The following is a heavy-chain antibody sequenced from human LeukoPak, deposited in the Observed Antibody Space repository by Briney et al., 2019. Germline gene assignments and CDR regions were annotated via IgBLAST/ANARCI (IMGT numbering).Heavy chain of an antibody. CDR3: AKDIGLGVRYYGMDV. V-gene: IGHV3-9*01. J-gene: IGHJ6*02. CDR1: GFTFDDYG. Sequence: GGSLRLSCAASGFTFDDYGMHWARQAPGKGLEWVSGISWNSGSVGYADSVKGRFTISRDTAKNSLYLQMNSLRAEDTALYYCAKDIGLGVRYYGMDVWGQGTTVTVSS. D-gene: IGHD3-16*01. CDR2: ISWNSGSV.